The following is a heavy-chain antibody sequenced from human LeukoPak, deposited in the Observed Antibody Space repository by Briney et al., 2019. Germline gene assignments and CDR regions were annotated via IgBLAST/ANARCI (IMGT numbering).Heavy chain of an antibody. V-gene: IGHV1-2*04. D-gene: IGHD3-22*01. J-gene: IGHJ6*02. CDR3: ARLYYYDSSGIDYGMDV. CDR2: INPNSGGT. CDR1: GYTFTGYY. Sequence: ASVKVSCKASGYTFTGYYMHWVRQAPGQGLEWMGWINPNSGGTNYAQKFQGWVTMTRDTSISTAYMELSRLRSDDTAVYYCARLYYYDSSGIDYGMDVWGQGTTVTVSS.